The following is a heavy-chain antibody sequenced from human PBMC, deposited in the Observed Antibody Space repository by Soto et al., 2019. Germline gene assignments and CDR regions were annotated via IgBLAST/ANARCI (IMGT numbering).Heavy chain of an antibody. CDR3: AKELLRLGESLERYFDY. CDR1: GFTFSTYA. Sequence: EVQLLESGGDLVQPGGSLRLSCAASGFTFSTYAMSWVRQAPGRGLEWVSAISGSSSSRYYADSAKGRFTISGDNSKNTLFLQLNSLRAEDTAVYYCAKELLRLGESLERYFDYWGQGTLVTVSS. J-gene: IGHJ4*02. CDR2: ISGSSSSR. D-gene: IGHD3-10*01. V-gene: IGHV3-23*01.